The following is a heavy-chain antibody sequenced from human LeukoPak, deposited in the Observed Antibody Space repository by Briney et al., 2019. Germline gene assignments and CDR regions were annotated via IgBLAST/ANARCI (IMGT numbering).Heavy chain of an antibody. V-gene: IGHV5-51*01. D-gene: IGHD3-10*01. Sequence: GESLKISCKGSGYSFTSYWIGWVSQMPGKGLEWMGIIYPGDSDTRYSPSFQGQVTISADKSISTAYLQWSSLKASDTAMYYCARQAYYYGSGFDYWGQGTLVTVSS. J-gene: IGHJ4*02. CDR2: IYPGDSDT. CDR3: ARQAYYYGSGFDY. CDR1: GYSFTSYW.